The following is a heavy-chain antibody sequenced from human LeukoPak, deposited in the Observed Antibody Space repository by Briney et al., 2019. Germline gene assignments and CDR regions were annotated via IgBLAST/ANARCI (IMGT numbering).Heavy chain of an antibody. D-gene: IGHD3-22*01. J-gene: IGHJ3*02. CDR2: FDPEDGET. Sequence: ASVKVSCKVSGYTLTELSMHWVRQAPGKGLEWMGGFDPEDGETIYAQKFQGRATMTEDTSTDTAYMELSSLRSEDTAVYYCATAGSHDSSGYYLGAFDIWGQGTMVAVSS. CDR3: ATAGSHDSSGYYLGAFDI. V-gene: IGHV1-24*01. CDR1: GYTLTELS.